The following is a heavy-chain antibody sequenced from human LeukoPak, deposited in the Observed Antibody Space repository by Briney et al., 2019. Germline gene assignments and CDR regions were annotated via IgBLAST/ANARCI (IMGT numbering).Heavy chain of an antibody. J-gene: IGHJ4*01. CDR1: GGSISSYY. CDR3: ARGIAVAGRSSHFDY. V-gene: IGHV4-4*07. Sequence: PSETLSLTCTVSGGSISSYYWSRIRQPAGKGLEWIGRIYTSGSTNYNPSLKSRVTMSVDTSKNQFSLKLSSVTAADTAVYYCARGIAVAGRSSHFDYWGQGTLVTVSS. CDR2: IYTSGST. D-gene: IGHD6-19*01.